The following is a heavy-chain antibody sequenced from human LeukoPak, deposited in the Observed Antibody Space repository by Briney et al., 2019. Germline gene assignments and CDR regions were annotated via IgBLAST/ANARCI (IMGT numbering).Heavy chain of an antibody. CDR2: ISGSGDST. J-gene: IGHJ4*02. D-gene: IGHD6-19*01. CDR1: GLTFSTYA. Sequence: PGGSLRLSCAASGLTFSTYAMSWVRQAPGKGLEWVSAISGSGDSTYYADSVKGRFTISRDNSKNTLYLQMNSLRAEDTAIYYCAKDGRSSGWFAFDYWGQGTLVTVSS. V-gene: IGHV3-23*01. CDR3: AKDGRSSGWFAFDY.